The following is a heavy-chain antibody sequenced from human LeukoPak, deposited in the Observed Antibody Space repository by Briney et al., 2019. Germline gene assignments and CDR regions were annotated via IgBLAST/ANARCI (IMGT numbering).Heavy chain of an antibody. J-gene: IGHJ4*02. CDR3: AREDSSGWYIDY. CDR1: GFTLSDYY. D-gene: IGHD6-19*01. V-gene: IGHV3-11*01. CDR2: ISSSGSTI. Sequence: GGSLRLSCAASGFTLSDYYMSWIRQAPGKGLEWVSYISSSGSTIYYADPVKGRFTISRDNARNSLYLQMNSLRVEDTAVYYCAREDSSGWYIDYRGQGTLVTVSS.